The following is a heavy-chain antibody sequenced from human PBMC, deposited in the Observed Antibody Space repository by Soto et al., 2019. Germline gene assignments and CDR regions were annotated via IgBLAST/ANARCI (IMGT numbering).Heavy chain of an antibody. D-gene: IGHD3-3*01. V-gene: IGHV1-69*05. CDR1: GGTFSSYA. Sequence: ASVKVSCKASGGTFSSYAISWVRQAPGQGLEWMGGIIPIFGTANYAQKFQGRVTMTRNTSISTAYMELSSLRSEDTAVYYCARVKSYYDFWSGYPYYYYYGMDVWGQGTTVTVSS. CDR3: ARVKSYYDFWSGYPYYYYYGMDV. J-gene: IGHJ6*02. CDR2: IIPIFGTA.